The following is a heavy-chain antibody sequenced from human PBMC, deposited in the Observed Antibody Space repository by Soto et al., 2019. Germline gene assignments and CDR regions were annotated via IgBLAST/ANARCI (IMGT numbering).Heavy chain of an antibody. D-gene: IGHD6-13*01. CDR3: ARQTGISWYLGGMPDYAYMDV. CDR1: GGSISSYY. Sequence: QVQLQESGPGLVKPSETLSLNCTVSGGSISSYYWSWIRQPPGKGLDWIGYIYYSGRTNYNPSLKSRVTISVDTSKNQSSLKLSSVTAADTAGYYFARQTGISWYLGGMPDYAYMDVWGKGTTVTVS. J-gene: IGHJ6*03. V-gene: IGHV4-59*08. CDR2: IYYSGRT.